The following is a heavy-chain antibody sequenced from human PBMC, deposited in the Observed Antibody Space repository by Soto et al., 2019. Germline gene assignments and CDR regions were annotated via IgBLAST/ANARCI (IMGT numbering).Heavy chain of an antibody. CDR1: GFTFSSYG. J-gene: IGHJ4*02. Sequence: PGGALRLCCAASGFTFSSYGMHWVRQAPGKGLEWVAVIWYDGSNKYYADSVKGRFTISRDNSKNTLYLQMNSLRAEDTAVYYCARDEAGQPLLPDPFAYWGQGTLVIVSS. CDR3: ARDEAGQPLLPDPFAY. D-gene: IGHD2-21*02. CDR2: IWYDGSNK. V-gene: IGHV3-33*01.